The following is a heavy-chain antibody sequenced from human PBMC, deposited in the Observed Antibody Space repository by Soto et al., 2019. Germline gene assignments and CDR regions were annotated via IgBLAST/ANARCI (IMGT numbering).Heavy chain of an antibody. CDR3: AAGPCGGDCYSPFVFAKYAMDV. CDR2: IVVGSGNT. J-gene: IGHJ6*02. CDR1: GFTFTSST. D-gene: IGHD2-21*02. Sequence: GASVKVSCKASGFTFTSSTVQWVRQARGQRLEWIGWIVVGSGNTNYAQKFQERVTITRGMSTSTAYMQLSSLRSEDTAVYYCAAGPCGGDCYSPFVFAKYAMDVWGQGTTVTVSS. V-gene: IGHV1-58*01.